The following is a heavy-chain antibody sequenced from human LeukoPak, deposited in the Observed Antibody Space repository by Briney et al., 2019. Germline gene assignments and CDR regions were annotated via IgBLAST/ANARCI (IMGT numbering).Heavy chain of an antibody. V-gene: IGHV3-23*01. CDR3: AKVSPTTLYDSRGWFDP. CDR2: ISGSGGST. CDR1: EFSVGSNY. Sequence: HPGGSLRLSCAASEFSVGSNYMTWVRQAPGKGLEWVSGISGSGGSTYYAGSVKGRFTISRDNSNNTLYLQMNSLRAEDTALYYCAKVSPTTLYDSRGWFDPWGQGTLVTVSS. D-gene: IGHD3-3*01. J-gene: IGHJ5*02.